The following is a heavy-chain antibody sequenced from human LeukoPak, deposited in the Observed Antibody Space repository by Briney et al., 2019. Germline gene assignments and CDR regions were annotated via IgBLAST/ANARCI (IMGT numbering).Heavy chain of an antibody. CDR2: ISSSSSYI. J-gene: IGHJ5*02. Sequence: GGSLRLSCAPSGFTLSGYSMNWVREAPGKGLECVSSISSSSSYIYYADSVKGRFTISRDNAKNSLYLQMNSLRAEDTAVYYCARVKYRSSWYEGDWFDPWGQGTLVTVSS. D-gene: IGHD6-13*01. CDR3: ARVKYRSSWYEGDWFDP. CDR1: GFTLSGYS. V-gene: IGHV3-21*04.